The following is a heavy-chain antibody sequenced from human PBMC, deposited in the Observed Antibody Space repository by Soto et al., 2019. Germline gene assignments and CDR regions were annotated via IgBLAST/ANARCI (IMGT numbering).Heavy chain of an antibody. J-gene: IGHJ4*02. V-gene: IGHV3-30-3*01. Sequence: QVQLVESGGGVVQPGRSLRLSCAASGFTFSSYAMHWVRQAPGKGLEWVAVMSYDGSNKDYADSVKGRFTISRDNSKNPLHLQMNHLRADETAEYYGASGHSSGGFFEYFGQGTLVTVSS. D-gene: IGHD6-19*01. CDR3: ASGHSSGGFFEY. CDR2: MSYDGSNK. CDR1: GFTFSSYA.